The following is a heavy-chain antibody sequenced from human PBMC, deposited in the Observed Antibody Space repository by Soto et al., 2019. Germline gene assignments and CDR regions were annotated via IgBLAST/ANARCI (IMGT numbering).Heavy chain of an antibody. CDR1: GGSISNYH. D-gene: IGHD3-3*01. V-gene: IGHV4-59*01. Sequence: QEQLQESGPRLVKPSETLSLTCSVPGGSISNYHWSWIRQPPGKGLEWIGYISYTGSTNYSPSLMSRVTMLLATSKKQFSLKLISVTAADTAVYYCARVAADAYWSGYDDYWGQGTLVTVSS. CDR3: ARVAADAYWSGYDDY. CDR2: ISYTGST. J-gene: IGHJ4*02.